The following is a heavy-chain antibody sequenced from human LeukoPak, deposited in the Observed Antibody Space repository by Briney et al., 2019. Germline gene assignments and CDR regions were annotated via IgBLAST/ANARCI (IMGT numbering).Heavy chain of an antibody. J-gene: IGHJ4*02. Sequence: SETLSLTCTVSDYSITSGYYWGWIRQPPGKGLEWIGSIYHTGSTFYNPSLKSRVTISVDTSKNQFSLKLSSVNAADTAVYYCARDRDYYGSGSYGPDYWGQGTLVTVSS. D-gene: IGHD3-10*01. CDR2: IYHTGST. CDR1: DYSITSGYY. CDR3: ARDRDYYGSGSYGPDY. V-gene: IGHV4-38-2*02.